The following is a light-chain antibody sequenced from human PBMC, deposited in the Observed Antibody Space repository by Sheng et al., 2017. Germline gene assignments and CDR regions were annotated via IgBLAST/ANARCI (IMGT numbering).Light chain of an antibody. CDR2: EDT. CDR1: ALAKKY. J-gene: IGLJ2*01. CDR3: YSTDSSGSQR. V-gene: IGLV3-10*01. Sequence: SYELTQPPSVSVSPGQTARISCSGDALAKKYAYWYQQKSGQAPVLVIFEDTKRPSRIPERFSGSNSGTVATLTISGAQVEDEGDCYCYSTDSSGSQRFGGGTKLTVL.